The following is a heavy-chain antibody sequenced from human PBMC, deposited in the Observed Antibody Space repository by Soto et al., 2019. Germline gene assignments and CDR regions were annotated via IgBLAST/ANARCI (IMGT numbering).Heavy chain of an antibody. J-gene: IGHJ5*02. V-gene: IGHV4-61*01. CDR1: GGSVSSGSYY. D-gene: IGHD3-22*01. Sequence: SETLSLTCTVSGGSVSSGSYYWSWIRQPPGKGLEWIGYIYYSGSTNYNPSLKSRVTISVDTSKNQFSLKLSSVTAADTAVYYCAREYYYDSSGYYENWFDPWGQGTLVTVSS. CDR2: IYYSGST. CDR3: AREYYYDSSGYYENWFDP.